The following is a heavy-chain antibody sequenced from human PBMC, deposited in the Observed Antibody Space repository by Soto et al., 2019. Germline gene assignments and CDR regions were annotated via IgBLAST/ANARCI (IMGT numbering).Heavy chain of an antibody. CDR1: GYTFTNYF. Sequence: HVQLVQSGAEAKKPGASVKVSCQASGYTFTNYFLHWVRQAPGQGLEWMGIINPDGGGTHYTQKFKGRVNMTRDRSTSTVYMELSSLRSDDTAVYYCARDVTTILELPMGIDPWGQGTLVTVSS. J-gene: IGHJ5*02. D-gene: IGHD4-17*01. V-gene: IGHV1-46*01. CDR2: INPDGGGT. CDR3: ARDVTTILELPMGIDP.